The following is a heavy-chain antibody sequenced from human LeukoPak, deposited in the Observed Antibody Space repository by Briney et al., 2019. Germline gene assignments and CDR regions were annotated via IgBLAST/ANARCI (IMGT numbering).Heavy chain of an antibody. CDR1: GFTFSSYA. J-gene: IGHJ4*02. CDR3: AKVVRGFGDWTSHEGYSDY. CDR2: ISGSGGST. Sequence: GGSLRLSCAASGFTFSSYAMSWVREAPGKGMEWVSAISGSGGSTYYADSVKGRFTISRDNSKNTLYLQMNSLRAEDTAVYYCAKVVRGFGDWTSHEGYSDYWGQGTLVTASS. V-gene: IGHV3-23*01. D-gene: IGHD3-10*01.